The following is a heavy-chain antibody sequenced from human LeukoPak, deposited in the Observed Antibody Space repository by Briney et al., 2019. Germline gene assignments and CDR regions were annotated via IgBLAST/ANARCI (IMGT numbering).Heavy chain of an antibody. V-gene: IGHV3-23*01. CDR1: GFTFSSYA. CDR3: ARTANFAAGYYIDY. J-gene: IGHJ4*02. CDR2: ISGGGGRT. D-gene: IGHD6-13*01. Sequence: PGGSLRLSCAASGFTFSSYAMTWVRQAPGKGLEWVSAISGGGGRTDYADSVKGRFTISRDNSKNPLYLQMNSLRAEDTAVYYCARTANFAAGYYIDYWGQGTLVTVSS.